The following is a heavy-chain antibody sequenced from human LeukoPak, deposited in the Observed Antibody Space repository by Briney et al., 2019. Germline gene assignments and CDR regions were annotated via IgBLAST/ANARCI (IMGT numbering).Heavy chain of an antibody. CDR1: GGSISSGGYY. Sequence: PSQTLSLTCTVSGGSISSGGYYWSWIRQHPGTGLEWIGYIYYSGSTYYNPSLKSRVTISVDTSKNQFSLKLSSVTAADTAVYYCARVCYYDSSGYRYWGQGTLVTVSS. CDR3: ARVCYYDSSGYRY. CDR2: IYYSGST. D-gene: IGHD3-22*01. V-gene: IGHV4-31*03. J-gene: IGHJ4*02.